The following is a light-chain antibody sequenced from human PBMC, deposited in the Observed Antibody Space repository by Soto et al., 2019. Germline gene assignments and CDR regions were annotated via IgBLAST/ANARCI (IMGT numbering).Light chain of an antibody. J-gene: IGKJ2*01. CDR2: DAS. CDR3: QNCFTVPYT. CDR1: QDISNR. V-gene: IGKV1-33*01. Sequence: DIQMTQSPSSLSASVGDRITITCLASQDISNRLNWYHQKPGKAPNLLTYDASNLAAGVPSGFSGSGSGTHFTFTITSLQPEDIGTYYCQNCFTVPYTFGQGTKVDIK.